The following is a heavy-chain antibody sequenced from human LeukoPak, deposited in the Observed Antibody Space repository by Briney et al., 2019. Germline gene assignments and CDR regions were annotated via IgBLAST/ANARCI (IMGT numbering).Heavy chain of an antibody. CDR2: IYYSGST. Sequence: SETLSLTCTVSGGSISSSSYYWGWIRQPPGKGLEWIGSIYYSGSTYYNPSLKSRVTISVDTSKNQFSLKLSSVTAADTAVYYCARDTIFSGYDYDGYFDLWGRGTLVTVSS. D-gene: IGHD5-12*01. V-gene: IGHV4-39*02. CDR3: ARDTIFSGYDYDGYFDL. J-gene: IGHJ2*01. CDR1: GGSISSSSYY.